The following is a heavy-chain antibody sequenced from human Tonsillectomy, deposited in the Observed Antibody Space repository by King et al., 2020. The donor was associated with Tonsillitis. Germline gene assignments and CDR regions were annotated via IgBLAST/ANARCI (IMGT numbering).Heavy chain of an antibody. V-gene: IGHV3-15*01. CDR2: VKTKTEGETK. Sequence: VQLVESGGGLVKPGGSLRLSCAASGFTFSGAWMSWVRQAPGKGLEWVGRVKTKTEGETKGYADPVKGRCTFSRDDSQNMLFLQLSGRKTEDTPLYYCTMERTRDDNLSFPCGGQGALVPVS. CDR3: TMERTRDDNLSFPC. CDR1: GFTFSGAW. J-gene: IGHJ1*01. D-gene: IGHD3-22*01.